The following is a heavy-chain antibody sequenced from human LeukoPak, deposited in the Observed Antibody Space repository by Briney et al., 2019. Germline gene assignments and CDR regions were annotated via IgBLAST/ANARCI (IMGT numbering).Heavy chain of an antibody. CDR3: ARSLRYNWNYFLFDY. J-gene: IGHJ4*02. Sequence: APTLMNPTQTLTLISTFSGVSLSTRGMSVIWVRQPPAQALAWLTLIDWDDDKYYSTSLKTRLTISKATSKSQVVITMTNMDPVDTATYYCARSLRYNWNYFLFDYWGQGTLVTV. CDR1: GVSLSTRGMS. V-gene: IGHV2-70*20. D-gene: IGHD1-7*01. CDR2: IDWDDDK.